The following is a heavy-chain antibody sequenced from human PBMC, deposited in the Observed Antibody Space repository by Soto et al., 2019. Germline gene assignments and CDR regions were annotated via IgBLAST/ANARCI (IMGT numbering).Heavy chain of an antibody. CDR1: GFSLSTSGVG. V-gene: IGHV2-5*02. CDR3: AHRLGIAVAAHFDY. J-gene: IGHJ4*02. Sequence: QITLKESGPTLVKPTQTLTLTCTFSGFSLSTSGVGVGWIRQPPGKALEWLALIYWDDGKHYSPSLESRLTITKDTSKNQVVLTMTNMDPVDTATYYCAHRLGIAVAAHFDYWGQGTLVTVSS. D-gene: IGHD6-19*01. CDR2: IYWDDGK.